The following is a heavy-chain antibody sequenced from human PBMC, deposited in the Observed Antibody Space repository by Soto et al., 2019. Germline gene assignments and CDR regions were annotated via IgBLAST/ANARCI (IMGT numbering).Heavy chain of an antibody. CDR1: GFTFSDYY. CDR2: ISSSSSYT. J-gene: IGHJ6*02. V-gene: IGHV3-11*06. CDR3: ARIITIPPYGMDV. Sequence: GGSLRLSCAASGFTFSDYYMSWIRQAPGKGLEWVSYISSSSSYTNYADSVKGRFTISRDNAKNSLYLQMNSLRSEDTAVYYCARIITIPPYGMDVWGQGTTVTVSS. D-gene: IGHD3-3*01.